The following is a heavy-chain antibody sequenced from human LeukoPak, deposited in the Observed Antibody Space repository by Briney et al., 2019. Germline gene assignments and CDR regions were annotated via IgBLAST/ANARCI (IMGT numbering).Heavy chain of an antibody. V-gene: IGHV3-53*01. J-gene: IGHJ3*02. CDR3: ASMVRGVIDAFDI. CDR1: GFTVSSNY. D-gene: IGHD3-10*01. CDR2: IYSGGST. Sequence: GGSLRLSCAASGFTVSSNYMNWVRQAPGKGLEWVSVIYSGGSTYYADSVKGRFTISRDNAKNSLYLQMNSLRAEDTAVYYCASMVRGVIDAFDIWGQGTMVTVSS.